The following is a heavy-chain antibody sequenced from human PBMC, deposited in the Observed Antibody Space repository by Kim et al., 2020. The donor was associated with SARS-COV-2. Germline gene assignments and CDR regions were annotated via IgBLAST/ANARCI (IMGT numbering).Heavy chain of an antibody. CDR2: TYYRSKWYN. Sequence: SQTLSLTCAISGDSVSSNSAAWNWIRQSPSRGLEWLGRTYYRSKWYNDYAVSVKSRITINPDTSKNQFSLQLNSVTPEDTAVYYCARAKFQQQLNYYYYGMDVWGQGTTVTVSS. D-gene: IGHD6-13*01. CDR3: ARAKFQQQLNYYYYGMDV. CDR1: GDSVSSNSAA. J-gene: IGHJ6*02. V-gene: IGHV6-1*01.